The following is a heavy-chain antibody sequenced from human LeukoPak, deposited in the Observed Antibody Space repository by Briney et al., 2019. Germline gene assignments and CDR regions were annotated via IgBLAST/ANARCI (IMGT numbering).Heavy chain of an antibody. V-gene: IGHV3-23*01. CDR1: GFTFSSYG. Sequence: GGTLRPSCAASGFTFSSYGMSWVRQAPGKGLEWVSAISGSGGSTYYADSVKGRFTISRDNSKNTLYLQMNSLRAEDTAVYYCARDPYSSSSPFDYWGQGTLVTVSS. CDR2: ISGSGGST. CDR3: ARDPYSSSSPFDY. D-gene: IGHD6-6*01. J-gene: IGHJ4*02.